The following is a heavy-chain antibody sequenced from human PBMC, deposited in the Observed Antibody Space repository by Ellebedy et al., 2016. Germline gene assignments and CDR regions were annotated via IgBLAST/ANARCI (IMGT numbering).Heavy chain of an antibody. J-gene: IGHJ4*02. V-gene: IGHV3-7*03. CDR3: ARNRVKLDY. D-gene: IGHD3-16*02. Sequence: GGSLRLSXAVSGFTLSSYWLTWVGQAPGKGLDWVANIKEDGSEKYYVDSMKGRFTISRDNAKNFLYLQMNSLRAEDTAVYYCARNRVKLDYWGQGTLVTVSS. CDR1: GFTLSSYW. CDR2: IKEDGSEK.